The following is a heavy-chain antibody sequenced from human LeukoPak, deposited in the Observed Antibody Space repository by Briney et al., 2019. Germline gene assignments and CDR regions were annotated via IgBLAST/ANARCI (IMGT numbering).Heavy chain of an antibody. CDR1: GYTFTGYY. CDR3: ARRASYCSSTSCYYPFDY. CDR2: INPNSGGT. Sequence: ASVKVSCKASGYTFTGYYMHWVRQAPGQGLEWMGWINPNSGGTNYAQKFQGRVTMTRDTSISTAYMELSRLRSDDTAVHYCARRASYCSSTSCYYPFDYWGQGTLVTVSS. D-gene: IGHD2-2*01. J-gene: IGHJ4*02. V-gene: IGHV1-2*02.